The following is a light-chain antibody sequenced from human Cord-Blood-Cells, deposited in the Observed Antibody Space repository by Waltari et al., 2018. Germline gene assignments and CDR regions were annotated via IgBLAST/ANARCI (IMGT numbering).Light chain of an antibody. V-gene: IGLV3-19*01. Sequence: SSELTQDPAVSVALGQTVRITCQGDSLRSYYASWYQQKPGQAPVLVIYGKNNRPPGIPDRCSGSSSGNTASLTITGAQAEDEADYYCNSRDSSGNHYVFGTGTKVTVL. CDR2: GKN. CDR1: SLRSYY. J-gene: IGLJ1*01. CDR3: NSRDSSGNHYV.